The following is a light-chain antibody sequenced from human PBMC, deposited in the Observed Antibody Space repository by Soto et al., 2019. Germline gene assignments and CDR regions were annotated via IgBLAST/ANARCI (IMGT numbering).Light chain of an antibody. Sequence: DIQMTQSPSSLSASVGDRVTITCRASQSISTYVNWYQQRPGKAPKVLLFGSSSLQIGVPSRFSGSGYVTDFTLTVNNLQPEDFATYYCQQSYEFPWTFGQGTRVDMK. CDR1: QSISTY. CDR2: GSS. J-gene: IGKJ1*01. V-gene: IGKV1-39*01. CDR3: QQSYEFPWT.